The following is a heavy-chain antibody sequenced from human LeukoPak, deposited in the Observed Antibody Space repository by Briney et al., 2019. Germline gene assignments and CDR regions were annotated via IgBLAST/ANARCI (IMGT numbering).Heavy chain of an antibody. CDR2: IHYSGST. Sequence: ASETLSLTCTVSGGSISSYCWSWIRQPPGKGLEWIGYIHYSGSTNYNPSLKSRVTISVDTSKNQFSLKLISMTAADTAVYYCANWIGSSSRDYWGQGTLVTVSS. D-gene: IGHD6-6*01. J-gene: IGHJ4*02. CDR3: ANWIGSSSRDY. CDR1: GGSISSYC. V-gene: IGHV4-59*01.